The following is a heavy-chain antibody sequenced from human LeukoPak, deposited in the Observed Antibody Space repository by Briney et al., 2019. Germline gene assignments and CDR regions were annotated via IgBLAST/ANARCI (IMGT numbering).Heavy chain of an antibody. Sequence: GGSLRLSCAASGFTFSSYSMNWVRQAPGKGLEWVSSISSSSSYIYYAHSVKGRFTISRDNAKSSLYLQMNSLRAEDTAVYYCARGMPYVWGSLWGQGTLVTVSS. CDR2: ISSSSSYI. CDR1: GFTFSSYS. D-gene: IGHD3-16*01. V-gene: IGHV3-21*01. J-gene: IGHJ4*02. CDR3: ARGMPYVWGSL.